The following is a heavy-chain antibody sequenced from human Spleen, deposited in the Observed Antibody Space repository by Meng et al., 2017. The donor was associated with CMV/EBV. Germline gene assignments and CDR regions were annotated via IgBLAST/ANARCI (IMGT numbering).Heavy chain of an antibody. D-gene: IGHD6-13*01. J-gene: IGHJ5*02. CDR1: GYTLNDNY. Sequence: ASVKVSCKASGYTLNDNYIHWVRQAPGQGLEWMGWLNPDSGTTKYAQKFQDRVTLTRDMSINTAYMDLSRQKFDDTAVYFCARAQAIGAANWFDPWGQGTLVTVSS. CDR2: LNPDSGTT. CDR3: ARAQAIGAANWFDP. V-gene: IGHV1-2*02.